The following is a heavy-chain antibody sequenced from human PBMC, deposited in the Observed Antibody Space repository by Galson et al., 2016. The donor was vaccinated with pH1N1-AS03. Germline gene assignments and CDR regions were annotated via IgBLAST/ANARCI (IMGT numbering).Heavy chain of an antibody. CDR2: IYYSGST. CDR3: ARHLYVDYVGWFDP. D-gene: IGHD4-17*01. J-gene: IGHJ5*02. V-gene: IGHV4-39*01. Sequence: SETLSLTCTVSGGSICTSSYYWGWIRQPPGKGLEWIGSIYYSGSTYYTPSLKGRVTISVDTSKNQFSLKLSSVTAADTALYYCARHLYVDYVGWFDPWGQGTLVTVSS. CDR1: GGSICTSSYY.